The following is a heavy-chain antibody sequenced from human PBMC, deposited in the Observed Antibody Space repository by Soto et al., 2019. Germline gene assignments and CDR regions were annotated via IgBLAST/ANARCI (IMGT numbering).Heavy chain of an antibody. D-gene: IGHD3-22*01. CDR2: IWYDGSNK. V-gene: IGHV3-33*01. CDR3: ARDDGYLKAFDI. J-gene: IGHJ3*02. Sequence: GGSLRLSCAASGFTFSSYGMHWVRQAPGKGLEWVAVIWYDGSNKYYADSVKGRFTISRDNSKNTLYLQMNSLRAEDTAVYYCARDDGYLKAFDIWGQGTMVTVSS. CDR1: GFTFSSYG.